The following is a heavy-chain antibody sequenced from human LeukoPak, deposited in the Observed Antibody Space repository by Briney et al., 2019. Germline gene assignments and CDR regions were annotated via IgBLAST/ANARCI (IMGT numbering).Heavy chain of an antibody. CDR2: IYHSGTT. Sequence: ASETLSLTCAVSGYSITSSSWWGWIRQPPGKGLEWIGYIYHSGTTYYNPALKSRVTISLDTSKNQFSLKLRSVTAADTAVYYCTRANYYDSTGYLPVVYPSDYWGQGTLVTVSS. CDR3: TRANYYDSTGYLPVVYPSDY. J-gene: IGHJ4*02. CDR1: GYSITSSSW. V-gene: IGHV4-28*03. D-gene: IGHD3-22*01.